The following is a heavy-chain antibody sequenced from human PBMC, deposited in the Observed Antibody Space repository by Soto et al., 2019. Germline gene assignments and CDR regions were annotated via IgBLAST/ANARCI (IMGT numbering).Heavy chain of an antibody. CDR3: AKGGDYDILTGYSDAFDI. V-gene: IGHV3-23*01. D-gene: IGHD3-9*01. CDR1: GFTFSSYA. CDR2: ISGSGGST. Sequence: PGGSLRLSCAASGFTFSSYAMSWVRQAPGKGLEWVSAISGSGGSTYYADSVKGRFPISRDNSKNTLYLQMNSLRAEDTAVYYCAKGGDYDILTGYSDAFDIWGQGTMVTVSS. J-gene: IGHJ3*02.